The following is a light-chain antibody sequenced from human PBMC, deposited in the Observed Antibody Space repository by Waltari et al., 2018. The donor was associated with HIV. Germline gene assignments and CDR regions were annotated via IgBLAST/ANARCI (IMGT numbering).Light chain of an antibody. Sequence: HSALTQPRSVSGSPGQSVTISCTGTSSDIGAYDYVSWFQKLPGRAPKLLIFDVNKRPSGVPDRFSGFKSGDTASLTISGLQPDDESDYFCSSYGGVASYLIFGGGTTLTVL. J-gene: IGLJ2*01. V-gene: IGLV2-11*01. CDR2: DVN. CDR1: SSDIGAYDY. CDR3: SSYGGVASYLI.